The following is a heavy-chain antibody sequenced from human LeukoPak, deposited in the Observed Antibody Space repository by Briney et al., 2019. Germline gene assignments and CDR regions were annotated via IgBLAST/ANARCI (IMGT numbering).Heavy chain of an antibody. CDR3: AKDVGKWESLHFFDY. Sequence: GGSLRLSCLTSGFTFSTNAMSWVCQAPGKGLEWISGISGSGASTYYADSVTGRFTISRDNSRNTLYLQMNSLRGDDTAVYYCAKDVGKWESLHFFDYWGQGTLVTVSS. V-gene: IGHV3-23*01. J-gene: IGHJ4*02. D-gene: IGHD1-26*01. CDR2: ISGSGAST. CDR1: GFTFSTNA.